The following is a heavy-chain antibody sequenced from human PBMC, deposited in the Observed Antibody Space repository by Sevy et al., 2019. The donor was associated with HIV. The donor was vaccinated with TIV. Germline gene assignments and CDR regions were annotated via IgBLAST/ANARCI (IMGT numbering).Heavy chain of an antibody. CDR2: IYPGDSVP. Sequence: GESLKISCKGSGNSFSTYWIAWVRQMPGKGLEWMGIIYPGDSVPRYRPSFQGHVIISADKSINTAYLQWSSLEASDTAIYYCARLREEGDYFDYWGQGTVVTVSS. J-gene: IGHJ4*02. V-gene: IGHV5-51*01. CDR3: ARLREEGDYFDY. D-gene: IGHD1-26*01. CDR1: GNSFSTYW.